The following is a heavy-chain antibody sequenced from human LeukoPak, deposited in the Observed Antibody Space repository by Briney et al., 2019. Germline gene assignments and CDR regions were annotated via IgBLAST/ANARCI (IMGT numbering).Heavy chain of an antibody. Sequence: GGSLRLSCAASGFTFSTYWMHWVRQGPGKGLVWVSRINSDGSSTSYADSVKGRFTISRDNAKNTLYLQMNSLRAEDTAVYYCARGGDSSAFNWFDPWGQGTLVTVSS. CDR3: ARGGDSSAFNWFDP. V-gene: IGHV3-74*01. CDR1: GFTFSTYW. CDR2: INSDGSST. D-gene: IGHD3-22*01. J-gene: IGHJ5*02.